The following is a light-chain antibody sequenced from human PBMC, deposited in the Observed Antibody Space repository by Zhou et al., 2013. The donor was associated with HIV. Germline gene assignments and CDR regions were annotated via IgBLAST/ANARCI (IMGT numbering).Light chain of an antibody. CDR3: QRYGDSPALS. J-gene: IGKJ4*01. CDR1: QSVRGSC. V-gene: IGKV3-20*01. CDR2: GAS. Sequence: EIVLTQSPGTLSLSPGERATLFCRASQSVRGSCLSWYQQKPGQGPKVLIYGASIRATAIPDRFSGSGSGTDFALTISRLEPEDFAVYYCQRYGDSPALSFGGGTKLEIK.